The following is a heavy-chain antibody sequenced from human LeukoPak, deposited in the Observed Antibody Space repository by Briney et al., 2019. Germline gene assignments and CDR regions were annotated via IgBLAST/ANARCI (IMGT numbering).Heavy chain of an antibody. J-gene: IGHJ4*02. D-gene: IGHD3-10*01. CDR3: AKMSGSYFVRIDY. V-gene: IGHV1-69*13. CDR2: IIPIFHTS. CDR1: GGTFSSYA. Sequence: SVKVSCKASGGTFSSYAFSWVRQAPGQGLEWMGGIIPIFHTSYYPQKFQGRVTITADESTSTVYMDLSSLGSEDTAVYYCAKMSGSYFVRIDYWGQGTLVTVSS.